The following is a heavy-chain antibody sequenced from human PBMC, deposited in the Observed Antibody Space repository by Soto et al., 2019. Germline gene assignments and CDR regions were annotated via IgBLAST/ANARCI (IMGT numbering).Heavy chain of an antibody. D-gene: IGHD5-18*01. J-gene: IGHJ6*02. CDR2: IDPSDSYT. Sequence: PGESLKISCKGSGYSFTSYWISWVRQMPGKGLEWMGRIDPSDSYTNYSPSFQGHVTISADKSISTAYLQWSSLKASDTDMYYCESYSGYSYGYGMDVWGQGTTVTVSS. CDR3: ESYSGYSYGYGMDV. V-gene: IGHV5-10-1*01. CDR1: GYSFTSYW.